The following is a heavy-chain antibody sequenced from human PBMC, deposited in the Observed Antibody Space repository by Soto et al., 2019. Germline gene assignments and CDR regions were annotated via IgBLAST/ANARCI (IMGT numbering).Heavy chain of an antibody. CDR3: ARLLGYCSGSSCSVDYFDY. Sequence: GESLKISCEGSGYRFTSYWIGWVRQMPGKGLEWMGIIYPGDSDTRYSPSFQGQVTISADKSISTAYLQWSSLKASDTAMYFCARLLGYCSGSSCSVDYFDYWGQGTLVTSPQ. CDR1: GYRFTSYW. V-gene: IGHV5-51*01. D-gene: IGHD2-15*01. CDR2: IYPGDSDT. J-gene: IGHJ4*02.